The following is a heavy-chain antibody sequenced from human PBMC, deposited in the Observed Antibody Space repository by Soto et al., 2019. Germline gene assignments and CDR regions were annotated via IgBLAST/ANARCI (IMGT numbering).Heavy chain of an antibody. CDR3: ARVKYARGGDYYYYYMDV. J-gene: IGHJ6*03. CDR2: IYYSGST. V-gene: IGHV4-59*01. CDR1: GGSISSYY. Sequence: SETLSLTCTVSGGSISSYYWSWIRQPPGKGLEWIGYIYYSGSTNYNPSLKSRVTISVDTSKNQFSLKLSSVTAADTAVYYCARVKYARGGDYYYYYMDVWGKGTTVTVSS. D-gene: IGHD3-10*01.